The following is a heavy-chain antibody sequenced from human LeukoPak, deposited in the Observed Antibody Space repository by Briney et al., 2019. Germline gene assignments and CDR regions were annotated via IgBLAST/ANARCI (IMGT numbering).Heavy chain of an antibody. Sequence: SETLSLTCAVYGGSFSGYYWSWIRQPPGKGLEWIGDIIHGGSTNYNSSLKSRVTISVDLSKNQFSLRLQSVTAVDTAVYYCARGALLGFGAKMEYYFDSWGQGTPLTVSS. CDR3: ARGALLGFGAKMEYYFDS. CDR2: IIHGGST. V-gene: IGHV4-34*01. CDR1: GGSFSGYY. D-gene: IGHD3-10*01. J-gene: IGHJ4*02.